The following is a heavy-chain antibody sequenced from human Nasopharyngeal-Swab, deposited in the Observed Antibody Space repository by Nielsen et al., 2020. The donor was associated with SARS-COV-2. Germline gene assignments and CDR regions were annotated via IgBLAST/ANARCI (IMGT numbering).Heavy chain of an antibody. CDR1: GGSFSGYY. J-gene: IGHJ5*02. D-gene: IGHD2-15*01. CDR2: INHSGST. CDR3: ARGLLGVVAATNWFDP. V-gene: IGHV4-34*01. Sequence: SETLSLTCAVYGGSFSGYYWSWIRQPPGKGLEWIGEINHSGSTNYNPSLKSRVTISVDTSKNQFSLKLSSVTAADTAVYYCARGLLGVVAATNWFDPWGQGTLVTVSS.